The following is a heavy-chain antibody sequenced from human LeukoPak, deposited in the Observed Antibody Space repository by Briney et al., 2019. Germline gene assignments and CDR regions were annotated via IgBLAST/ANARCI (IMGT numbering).Heavy chain of an antibody. J-gene: IGHJ6*04. V-gene: IGHV3-48*04. CDR2: ISSSGSTI. CDR1: GFTFSSYG. Sequence: GGSLRLSCAGSGFTFSSYGMNWVRQAPGKGLEWVSYISSSGSTIYYADSVKGRFTISRDNAKNSLYLQMNSLRAEDTAVYYCAELGITMIGGVWGKGTTVTISS. D-gene: IGHD3-10*02. CDR3: AELGITMIGGV.